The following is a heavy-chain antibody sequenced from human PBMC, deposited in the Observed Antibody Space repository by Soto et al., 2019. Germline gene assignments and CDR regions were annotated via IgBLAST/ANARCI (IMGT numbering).Heavy chain of an antibody. Sequence: QKLCDSYRVSAGPMSPGDYYLCRLLLATKKGLEWIGYIYYSGDTSYNPSLKSRVTISIDTSKNQFSLKLSSVTAADTAFYYCAREGALLFGGNSDYYSTMDVLGQGTTV. CDR1: AGPMSPGDYY. CDR3: AREGALLFGGNSDYYSTMDV. J-gene: IGHJ6*02. V-gene: IGHV4-30-4*08. CDR2: IYYSGDT. D-gene: IGHD2-21*02.